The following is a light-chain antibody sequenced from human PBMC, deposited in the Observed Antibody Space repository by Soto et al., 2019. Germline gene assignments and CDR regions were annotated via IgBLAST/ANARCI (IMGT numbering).Light chain of an antibody. V-gene: IGKV3-20*01. CDR1: QSVSSNY. J-gene: IGKJ4*01. CDR2: GAS. CDR3: QQYSSSPLT. Sequence: EIVMTQSPATLSLSPGEGANLSCRASQSVSSNYLAWYQQKPGQAPRLLIYGASNRATGIPDRFSGSGSGTEFTLTISRLEPEDFAVYYCQQYSSSPLTFGGGTKVDIK.